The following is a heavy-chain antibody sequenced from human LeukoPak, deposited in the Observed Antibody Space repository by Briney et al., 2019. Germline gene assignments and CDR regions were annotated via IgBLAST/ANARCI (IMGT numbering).Heavy chain of an antibody. J-gene: IGHJ4*02. D-gene: IGHD3-22*01. CDR3: ARGAWYYYDSSGYYSY. CDR2: INHSGST. V-gene: IGHV4-34*01. CDR1: GGSFSGYY. Sequence: SETLSLTCAVYGGSFSGYYWSWIRQPPGKGLEWIGEINHSGSTNYNPSLKSRVTISVDTSKNQFSLKLSSVTAADTAVYYCARGAWYYYDSSGYYSYWGQGTLDTVSS.